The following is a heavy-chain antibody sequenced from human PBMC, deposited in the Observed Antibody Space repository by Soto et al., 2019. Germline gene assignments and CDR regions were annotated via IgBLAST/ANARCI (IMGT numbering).Heavy chain of an antibody. V-gene: IGHV1-69*13. D-gene: IGHD6-19*01. J-gene: IGHJ6*02. CDR3: ARGKVYSSGWYYYYGMDV. CDR2: IIPIFDTA. CDR1: GGTFSSYV. Sequence: SVKVSCKASGGTFSSYVISWVRQAPGQGLEWMGGIIPIFDTANYAQKFQGRVTITADESTSTAYMELSSLRSEDTAVYYCARGKVYSSGWYYYYGMDVWGQGTKVTVSS.